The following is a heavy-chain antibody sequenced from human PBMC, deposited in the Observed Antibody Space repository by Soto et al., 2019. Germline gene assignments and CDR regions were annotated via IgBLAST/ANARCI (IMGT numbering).Heavy chain of an antibody. Sequence: QVQLVESGGGVVQPGRSLRLSCAASGFTFSSYAMHWVRQAPGKGLEWVAVISYDGSNKYYADSVKGRFTISRDNSKNTLYLQMNSLRAEDTAVYYCAREQWPNTGGLDYWGQGTLVTVSS. D-gene: IGHD6-19*01. J-gene: IGHJ4*02. CDR1: GFTFSSYA. CDR2: ISYDGSNK. V-gene: IGHV3-30-3*01. CDR3: AREQWPNTGGLDY.